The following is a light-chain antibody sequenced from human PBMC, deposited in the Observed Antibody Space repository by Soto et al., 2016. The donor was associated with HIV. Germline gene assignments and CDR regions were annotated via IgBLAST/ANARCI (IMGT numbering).Light chain of an antibody. V-gene: IGLV3-1*01. Sequence: SYELTQPLSVSVSPGQTASITCSGANLWDKYVYWYQQKPGQSPHLVIQENNRRPSGVPERFSGSNSWGTATLTITGTQAMDEGDYYCQVWDIKDYIFGPGTKVTVL. CDR3: QVWDIKDYI. J-gene: IGLJ1*01. CDR1: NLWDKY. CDR2: ENN.